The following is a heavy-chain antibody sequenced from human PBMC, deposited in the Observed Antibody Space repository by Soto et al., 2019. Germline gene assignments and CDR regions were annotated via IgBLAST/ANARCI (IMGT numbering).Heavy chain of an antibody. CDR1: GGTFSRHA. V-gene: IGHV1-69*01. J-gene: IGHJ4*02. D-gene: IGHD3-22*01. CDR3: ARGWGYDSNDYYYAY. Sequence: QVQLVQSGAAVRKPGSSVKVSCKASGGTFSRHAISWVRQAPGQGLEWMGGIIPIFGTANHAQKFQGRVTSIADESTSTVYMELSSLRSEDTAMYYCARGWGYDSNDYYYAYWGQGTLVIVSS. CDR2: IIPIFGTA.